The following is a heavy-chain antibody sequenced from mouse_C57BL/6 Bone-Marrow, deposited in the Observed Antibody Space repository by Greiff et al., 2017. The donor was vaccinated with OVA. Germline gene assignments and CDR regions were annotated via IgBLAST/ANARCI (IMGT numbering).Heavy chain of an antibody. Sequence: QVQLKQSGAELVKPGASVKMSCKASGYTFTSYWITWVKQRPGQGLEWIGDIYPGSGSTNYNEKFKSKATLTVDTSSSTAYMQLSSLTSEDSAVYYCAREDYDPLYYAMDYWGQGTSVTVSS. CDR3: AREDYDPLYYAMDY. J-gene: IGHJ4*01. D-gene: IGHD2-4*01. CDR2: IYPGSGST. CDR1: GYTFTSYW. V-gene: IGHV1-55*01.